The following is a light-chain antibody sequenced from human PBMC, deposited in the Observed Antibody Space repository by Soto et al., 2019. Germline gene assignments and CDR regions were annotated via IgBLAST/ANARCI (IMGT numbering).Light chain of an antibody. CDR2: DVS. CDR3: SSSTTTTSLVV. J-gene: IGLJ3*02. CDR1: SSDIGDYNY. V-gene: IGLV2-14*01. Sequence: QSALTQPASVSGSPGQSITISCTGISSDIGDYNYVSWYQQYPGKVPKLVIYDVSHRPSGVSNRFSGSKSGNTASLTISGLQAEDEADYYCSSSTTTTSLVVFGGGTKLTVL.